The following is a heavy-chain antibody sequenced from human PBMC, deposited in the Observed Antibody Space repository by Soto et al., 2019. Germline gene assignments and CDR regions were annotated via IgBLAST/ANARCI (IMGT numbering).Heavy chain of an antibody. CDR2: INPSGGST. V-gene: IGHV1-46*01. CDR3: ARDPSVADFWFDP. J-gene: IGHJ5*02. Sequence: ASVKVSCKASGYSFTSYCMHWVRQAPGQGLEWMGIINPSGGSTSYAQKFQGRVTMTRDTSTSTVYMELSSLRSEDTAVYYCARDPSVADFWFDPWGQGTLVTVSS. CDR1: GYSFTSYC. D-gene: IGHD3-3*01.